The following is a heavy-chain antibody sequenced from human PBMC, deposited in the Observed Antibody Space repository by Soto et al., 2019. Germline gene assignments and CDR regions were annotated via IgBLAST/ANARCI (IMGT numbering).Heavy chain of an antibody. J-gene: IGHJ3*02. V-gene: IGHV5-51*01. D-gene: IGHD6-6*01. CDR1: GYSITSYW. CDR3: ARRVFSSSSGAFDI. Sequence: EPLKISWKGSGYSITSYWSGWVRQMPGKGLEWMGIIYPGDSDTRYSPSFQGQVTISADKSISTAYLQWSSLKASDTAMYYCARRVFSSSSGAFDIWGQGTMVTVSS. CDR2: IYPGDSDT.